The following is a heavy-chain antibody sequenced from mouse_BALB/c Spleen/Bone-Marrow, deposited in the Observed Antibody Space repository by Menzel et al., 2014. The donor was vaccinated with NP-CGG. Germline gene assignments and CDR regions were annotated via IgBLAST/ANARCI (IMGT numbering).Heavy chain of an antibody. V-gene: IGHV1-47*01. CDR1: GYSFTTYP. CDR2: FHPYNDDT. Sequence: QVQLKGSGAELVKPGASVKMSCKAFGYSFTTYPIEWMKQNHGKSLEWIGNFHPYNDDTKYNEKFKGKAKLTVEKSSSTVYLERSRLTSDDSAVYYCARGYGNWYFDVWGAGTTVTVSS. CDR3: ARGYGNWYFDV. J-gene: IGHJ1*01. D-gene: IGHD2-10*02.